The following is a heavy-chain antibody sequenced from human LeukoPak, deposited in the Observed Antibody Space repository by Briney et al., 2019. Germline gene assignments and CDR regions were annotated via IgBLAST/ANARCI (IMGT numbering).Heavy chain of an antibody. CDR1: GFTFTNYW. D-gene: IGHD3-9*01. CDR3: ATVLRYFDWLFGAYFDY. CDR2: INIDGSGT. Sequence: PGGSLRLSCTTSGFTFTNYWMTWVRQAPAKGLEWVATINIDGSGTFYVDSVKGRFTISRDNAHNSVYLQMNSLRAEDTAVYYCATVLRYFDWLFGAYFDYWGQGTLVTVSS. J-gene: IGHJ4*02. V-gene: IGHV3-7*03.